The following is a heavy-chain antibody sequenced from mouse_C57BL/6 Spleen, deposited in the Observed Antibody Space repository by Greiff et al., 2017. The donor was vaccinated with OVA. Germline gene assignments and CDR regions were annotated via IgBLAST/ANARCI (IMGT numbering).Heavy chain of an antibody. CDR1: GYAFTNYL. Sequence: QVQLKQSGAELVRPGTSVKVSCKASGYAFTNYLIEWVKQRPGQGLEWIGVINPGSGGTNYNEKFKGKATLTADKSSSTAYMQLSSLTSEDSAVYFCARGTTVVNYYAMDYWGQGTSVTVSS. J-gene: IGHJ4*01. D-gene: IGHD1-1*01. V-gene: IGHV1-54*01. CDR3: ARGTTVVNYYAMDY. CDR2: INPGSGGT.